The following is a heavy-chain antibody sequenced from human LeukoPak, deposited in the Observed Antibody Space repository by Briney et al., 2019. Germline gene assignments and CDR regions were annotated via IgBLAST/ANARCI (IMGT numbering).Heavy chain of an antibody. J-gene: IGHJ4*02. Sequence: GGSLRLSCATSGFTFSNHAMHWVRQATGKGLEWVSAIGTAGDTFYPGSVKGRFTISREDAKNSLSLQMNSLRAEDTAVYYCVRQQTSHGNFDYWGQGTLVTVSS. CDR2: IGTAGDT. CDR3: VRQQTSHGNFDY. V-gene: IGHV3-13*01. D-gene: IGHD1-26*01. CDR1: GFTFSNHA.